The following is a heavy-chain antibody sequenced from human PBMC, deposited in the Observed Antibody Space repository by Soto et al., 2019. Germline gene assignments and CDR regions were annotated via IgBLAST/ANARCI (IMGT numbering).Heavy chain of an antibody. V-gene: IGHV1-69*13. Sequence: ASVKVSCKASGGTFSRNTISWVRRAPGQGLEWMGGIIPMFGTPNYAQKFQGRVTITADESTSTAYMELNRLKSEDTAVYYCARQFDYDVSGYYYAYWGQGTLVTVSS. D-gene: IGHD3-22*01. J-gene: IGHJ4*02. CDR2: IIPMFGTP. CDR1: GGTFSRNT. CDR3: ARQFDYDVSGYYYAY.